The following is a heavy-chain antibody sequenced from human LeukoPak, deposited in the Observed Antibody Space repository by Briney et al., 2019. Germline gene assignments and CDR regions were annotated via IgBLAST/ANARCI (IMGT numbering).Heavy chain of an antibody. D-gene: IGHD6-19*01. CDR1: GDSVPSNSAA. CDR2: TYCRSKWHN. J-gene: IGHJ4*02. Sequence: SQTLSLTCALSGDSVPSNSAAWNWIRQSPSRGLEWLGRTYCRSKWHNDYAVSVKSRITINADTSNNQFSLQLNSVTPEDTAVYYCARGFGVAVAGPYYFDYWGQGTLVTVSS. V-gene: IGHV6-1*01. CDR3: ARGFGVAVAGPYYFDY.